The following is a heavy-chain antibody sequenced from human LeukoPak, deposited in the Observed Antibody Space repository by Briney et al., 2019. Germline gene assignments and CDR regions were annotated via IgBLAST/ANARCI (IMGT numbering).Heavy chain of an antibody. CDR2: INPSGST. CDR3: ARSVSAYSHHDY. CDR1: GGSFSGYY. V-gene: IGHV4-34*01. Sequence: SETLSLTCAVYGGSFSGYYWSWIRQPPGKGLEWIGEINPSGSTNYNPSLKSRVTISLDTSKNQFSLKLSSVTAADTAVYYCARSVSAYSHHDYWGQGTLVTVSS. D-gene: IGHD6-13*01. J-gene: IGHJ4*02.